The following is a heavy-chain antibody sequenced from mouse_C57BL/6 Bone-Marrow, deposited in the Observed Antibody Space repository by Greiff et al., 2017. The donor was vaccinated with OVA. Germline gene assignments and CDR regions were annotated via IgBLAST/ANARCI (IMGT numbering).Heavy chain of an antibody. D-gene: IGHD1-1*01. J-gene: IGHJ2*01. Sequence: QVQLKESGAELARPGASVKLSCKASGYTFTSYGISWVKQRTGQGLEWIGEIYPRSGNTYYNEKFKGKATLTADKSSSTAYMELRSLTSEDSAVYFCARSYYYGSSYLYWGQGTTLTVSS. CDR2: IYPRSGNT. V-gene: IGHV1-81*01. CDR3: ARSYYYGSSYLY. CDR1: GYTFTSYG.